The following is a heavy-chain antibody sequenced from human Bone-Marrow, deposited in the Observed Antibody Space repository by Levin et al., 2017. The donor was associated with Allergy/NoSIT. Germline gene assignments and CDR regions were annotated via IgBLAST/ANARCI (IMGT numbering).Heavy chain of an antibody. CDR3: ITNYYDVWRGRQSH. Sequence: PGGSLRLSCAAAGFNFRSAWMSWVRQAPGKGPEWVGRIKSRADGETADYAAPVEGRFTISRDDSRTTLYLQMSSLKIEDTGVYYCITNYYDVWRGRQSHWGQGTLVTVSS. CDR2: IKSRADGETA. J-gene: IGHJ4*02. V-gene: IGHV3-15*01. D-gene: IGHD3-3*01. CDR1: GFNFRSAW.